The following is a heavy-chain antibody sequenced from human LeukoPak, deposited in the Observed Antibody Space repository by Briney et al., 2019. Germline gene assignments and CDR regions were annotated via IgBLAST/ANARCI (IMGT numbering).Heavy chain of an antibody. CDR1: GYRFTDHY. Sequence: ASVMVSYNASGYRFTDHYILWWRRAPGQRLEWMGWVSPNTGGTHYAQNFQGRVTMTRATSISTAYMELGSLTFYDTAVFSCAKGHYCMDGWGQGTTVTVSS. V-gene: IGHV1-2*02. CDR3: AKGHYCMDG. CDR2: VSPNTGGT. J-gene: IGHJ6*02.